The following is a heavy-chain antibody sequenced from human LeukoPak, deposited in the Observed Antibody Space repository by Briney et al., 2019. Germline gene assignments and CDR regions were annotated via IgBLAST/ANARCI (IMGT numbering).Heavy chain of an antibody. V-gene: IGHV3-30*03. CDR1: GVTFSNYG. J-gene: IGHJ4*02. D-gene: IGHD5-12*01. CDR2: ISSNGNDK. CDR3: TTKVIRGNSGDDYDD. Sequence: GGSLRLSCAASGVTFSNYGMRWGRQAPGKGMEWVALISSNGNDKLYGDSVKGRFTISRDNSKSTLYLQMNSMRVEDTAVYYCTTKVIRGNSGDDYDDWGQGTLVTVSS.